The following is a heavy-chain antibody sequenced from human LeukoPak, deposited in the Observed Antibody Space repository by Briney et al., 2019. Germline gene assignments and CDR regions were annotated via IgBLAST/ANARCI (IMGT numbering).Heavy chain of an antibody. J-gene: IGHJ5*02. V-gene: IGHV3-23*01. CDR2: ISGSGGST. CDR1: GFTFSSYG. Sequence: GGPLRLSCAASGFTFSSYGMHWVRQAPGKGLEWVSAISGSGGSTYYADSVKGRFTISRDNSKNTLYLQMNSLRAEDTAVYYCAKGDSSGYNSNWFDPWGQGTLVTVSS. CDR3: AKGDSSGYNSNWFDP. D-gene: IGHD3-22*01.